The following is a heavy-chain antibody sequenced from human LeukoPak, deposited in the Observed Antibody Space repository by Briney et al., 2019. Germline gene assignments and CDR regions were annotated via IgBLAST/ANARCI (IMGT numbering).Heavy chain of an antibody. D-gene: IGHD3-22*01. CDR3: ATDTYYHDSSGYDY. V-gene: IGHV1-24*01. CDR2: FDPEDGET. J-gene: IGHJ4*02. CDR1: GYTLTELS. Sequence: ASVKVSCKVSGYTLTELSMHWVRQAPGKGLEWMGGFDPEDGETIYAQKFQGRVTMTEDTSTDTAYMELSSLRSEDTAVYYCATDTYYHDSSGYDYWGQGTLVTVSS.